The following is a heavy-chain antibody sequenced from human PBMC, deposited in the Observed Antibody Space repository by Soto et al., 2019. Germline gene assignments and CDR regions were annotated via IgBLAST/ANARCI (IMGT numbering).Heavy chain of an antibody. CDR1: GGSINGYF. CDR2: IYYSGST. J-gene: IGHJ4*02. CDR3: ARHDMAMVRVSYLDQ. V-gene: IGHV4-59*08. D-gene: IGHD5-18*01. Sequence: KPSETLSLTCTVSGGSINGYFWSWIRQPPGKGLEWIGYIYYSGSTSYNPSLKSRVTISVDTSKNQFSLQLSSVTAADTALYFCARHDMAMVRVSYLDQWGQGALVTVSS.